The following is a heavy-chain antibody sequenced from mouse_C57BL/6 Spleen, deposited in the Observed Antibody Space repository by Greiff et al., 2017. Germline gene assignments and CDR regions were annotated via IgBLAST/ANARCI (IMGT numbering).Heavy chain of an antibody. CDR1: GFTFSDYG. CDR2: ISSGSSTI. Sequence: EVQLVESGGGLVKPGGSLKLSCAASGFTFSDYGMHWVRQAPEKGLEWVAYISSGSSTIYYADTVKGRFTISRDNAKYTLFLQMTSLRSEDTAMYYCARTLYGSSPYYFDYWGQGTTLTVSS. CDR3: ARTLYGSSPYYFDY. D-gene: IGHD1-1*01. V-gene: IGHV5-17*01. J-gene: IGHJ2*01.